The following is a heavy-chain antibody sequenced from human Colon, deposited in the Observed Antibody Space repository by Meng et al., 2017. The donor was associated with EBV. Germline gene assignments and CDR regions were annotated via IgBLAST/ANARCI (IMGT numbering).Heavy chain of an antibody. CDR3: APRKDYGAP. CDR1: GFTFSNYA. V-gene: IGHV3-23*04. CDR2: ISDNGGST. J-gene: IGHJ5*02. Sequence: QLVESGGGLVQPGGSLRLSCAAFGFTFSNYAMSWVRQAPGKGLEWVSSISDNGGSTYYADSVKGRFTVSRDNSKNTLYLQMNSLRAEDTAVYYCAPRKDYGAPWGQGTLVTVSS. D-gene: IGHD4-17*01.